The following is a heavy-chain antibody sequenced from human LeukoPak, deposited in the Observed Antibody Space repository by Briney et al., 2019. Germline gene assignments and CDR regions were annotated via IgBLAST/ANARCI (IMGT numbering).Heavy chain of an antibody. CDR3: PWDF. CDR1: GGSISSSTYY. J-gene: IGHJ4*02. V-gene: IGHV4-39*07. CDR2: IYYSGST. Sequence: PSETLSLTCTVSGGSISSSTYYWGWIRQPPGKGLEWIGTIYYSGSTYYNPSLKSRVTISVDTSKNQFSLKLSSVTAADTAVYASPWDFWGQGTLVTVSS.